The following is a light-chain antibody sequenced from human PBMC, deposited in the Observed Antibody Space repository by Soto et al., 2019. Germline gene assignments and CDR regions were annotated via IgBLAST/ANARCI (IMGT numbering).Light chain of an antibody. Sequence: EIVLTQSPGTLSLSPGESGTLSCRAGQTLSSSSLAWYQQKPGQAPRLLIYGASNRSSGIPDRFSGGGSGTDFTLTISRLEPEAFAVYYCHQYGSSPLTFGGGTKVEI. V-gene: IGKV3-20*01. CDR2: GAS. CDR3: HQYGSSPLT. J-gene: IGKJ4*01. CDR1: QTLSSSS.